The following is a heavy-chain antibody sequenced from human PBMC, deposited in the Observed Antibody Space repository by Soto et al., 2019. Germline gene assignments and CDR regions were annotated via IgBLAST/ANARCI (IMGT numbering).Heavy chain of an antibody. J-gene: IGHJ6*02. CDR1: GYTFTSYG. CDR2: MNPNSGNT. V-gene: IGHV1-8*01. CDR3: ARITYYDFWSGYPYYYYYGMDV. Sequence: ASVKVSCKASGYTFTSYGVNWVRQATGQGLEWMGWMNPNSGNTGYAQKFQGRVTMTRNTSISTAYMELSSLRSEDTAVYYCARITYYDFWSGYPYYYYYGMDVWGQGTTVTVSS. D-gene: IGHD3-3*01.